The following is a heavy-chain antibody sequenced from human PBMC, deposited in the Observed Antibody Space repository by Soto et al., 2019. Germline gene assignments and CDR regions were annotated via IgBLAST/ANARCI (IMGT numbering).Heavy chain of an antibody. CDR1: GFTFSSYA. CDR2: ISYDGSNK. J-gene: IGHJ5*02. D-gene: IGHD3-3*01. CDR3: ARALYDFWSGYYRGDWFDP. V-gene: IGHV3-30-3*01. Sequence: QVQLVESGGGVVQPGRSLRLSCAASGFTFSSYAMHWVRQAPGKGLEWVAVISYDGSNKYYADSVKGRFTISRDNSKNTLYLQMNSLRAEDTAVYYCARALYDFWSGYYRGDWFDPWGQGTLVTVSS.